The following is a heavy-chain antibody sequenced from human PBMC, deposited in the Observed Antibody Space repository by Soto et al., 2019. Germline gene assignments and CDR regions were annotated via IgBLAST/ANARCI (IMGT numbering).Heavy chain of an antibody. J-gene: IGHJ6*02. D-gene: IGHD6-6*01. CDR3: VRGSAVRPRDNSYSYGLDV. CDR2: VRDKANSYST. V-gene: IGHV3-72*01. Sequence: GGSLRLSCAASGFTFSDHYMDWVRQAPGKGLEWVGRVRDKANSYSTEYPASVKGRFTISRDDSKNSLYLQVNSLKTEDTATYYCVRGSAVRPRDNSYSYGLDVWGQGTTVTVSS. CDR1: GFTFSDHY.